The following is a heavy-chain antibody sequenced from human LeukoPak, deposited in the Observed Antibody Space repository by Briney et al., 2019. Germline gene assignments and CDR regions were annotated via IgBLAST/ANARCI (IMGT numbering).Heavy chain of an antibody. CDR1: GFTFSSYW. Sequence: QTGGSLRLSCAASGFTFSSYWMNWVRQAPGKGLVWVSRIASDGSSTTYADSVKGRFTISRDNSKNTLYLQMNSLRAEDTAVYYCARSFAILDYWGQGTLVTVSS. CDR3: ARSFAILDY. V-gene: IGHV3-74*01. D-gene: IGHD2-21*01. CDR2: IASDGSST. J-gene: IGHJ4*02.